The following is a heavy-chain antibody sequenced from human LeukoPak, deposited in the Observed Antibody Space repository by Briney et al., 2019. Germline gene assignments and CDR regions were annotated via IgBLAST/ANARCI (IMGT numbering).Heavy chain of an antibody. D-gene: IGHD2-15*01. J-gene: IGHJ4*02. Sequence: PGGSLRLSCAASGFTFSDSYMSWIRQTPGKGLEWIGRTSNKADSYTTYYAASVRGRFSISRDDSQNLLYLQMNSLKAEDTAVYYCTRHYFSDWGQGTLVTVSS. CDR3: TRHYFSD. CDR2: TSNKADSYTT. CDR1: GFTFSDSY. V-gene: IGHV3-72*01.